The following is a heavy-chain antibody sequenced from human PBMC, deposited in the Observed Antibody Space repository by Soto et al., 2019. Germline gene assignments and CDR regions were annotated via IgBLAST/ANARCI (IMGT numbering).Heavy chain of an antibody. V-gene: IGHV3-43*01. CDR1: GFTFDDYT. CDR3: AKDRVAVTGAYYYYGMDV. CDR2: ISWDGGST. J-gene: IGHJ6*02. D-gene: IGHD6-19*01. Sequence: EVQLVESGGVVVQAGGSLRLSCAASGFTFDDYTMHWVRQAPGKGLEWVSLISWDGGSTSYADSVKGRFIISRDNSENSLYLQMDSLRTEDTALYYCAKDRVAVTGAYYYYGMDVWGQGTTVTVSS.